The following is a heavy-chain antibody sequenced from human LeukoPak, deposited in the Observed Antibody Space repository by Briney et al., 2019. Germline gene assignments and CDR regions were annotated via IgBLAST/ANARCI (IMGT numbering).Heavy chain of an antibody. J-gene: IGHJ4*02. Sequence: GGSLRLSCAASGFTFSTYNMNWVRQAPGKGLERVSYISSSSSTIYYADSVKGRFTISRDNGKNSLYLQMNSLRAEDTAVYYCARDDRNTWYYFDYWGQGTLVTVSS. CDR2: ISSSSSTI. CDR3: ARDDRNTWYYFDY. D-gene: IGHD6-13*01. CDR1: GFTFSTYN. V-gene: IGHV3-48*01.